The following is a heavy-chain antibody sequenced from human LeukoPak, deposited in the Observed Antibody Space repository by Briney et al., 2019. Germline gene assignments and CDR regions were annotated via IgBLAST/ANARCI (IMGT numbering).Heavy chain of an antibody. CDR1: GYSFTSYW. J-gene: IGHJ6*02. CDR3: AIAVGPSSSWYGMDV. V-gene: IGHV5-51*01. Sequence: GESLKISCKGSGYSFTSYWIGWVRQMPGKGLEWMGIIYPGDSDTRYSPSFQGQVTISADKSISTAYLQWSSLKASDTAMYYCAIAVGPSSSWYGMDVWGQGTTVTVSS. CDR2: IYPGDSDT. D-gene: IGHD6-13*01.